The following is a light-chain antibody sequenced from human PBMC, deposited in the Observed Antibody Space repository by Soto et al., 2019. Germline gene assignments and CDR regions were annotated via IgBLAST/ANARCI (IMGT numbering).Light chain of an antibody. CDR1: QSVGSN. CDR2: SAS. J-gene: IGKJ4*01. CDR3: QQYNNSFS. Sequence: EIVVTQSPVTLSVSPGERATLSCRASQSVGSNLAWYQQKPGQAPRLLIYSASTRATGSPARFSGSGSGTEFTLTISSLQSEDFAVYYCQQYNNSFSFGGGTKVEI. V-gene: IGKV3-15*01.